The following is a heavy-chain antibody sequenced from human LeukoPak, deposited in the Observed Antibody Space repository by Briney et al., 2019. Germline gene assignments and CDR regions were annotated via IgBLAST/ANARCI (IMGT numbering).Heavy chain of an antibody. CDR3: ARDTWFGDNYYYYYYMDV. CDR2: IYYSGST. Sequence: SETLSLTCTVSGGSISSSSYYWGWIRQPPGKGLEWIGSIYYSGSTCYNPSLKSRVTISVDTSKNQFSLKLSSATAADTAVYYCARDTWFGDNYYYYYYMDVWGKGTTVTVSS. CDR1: GGSISSSSYY. J-gene: IGHJ6*03. V-gene: IGHV4-39*07. D-gene: IGHD3-10*01.